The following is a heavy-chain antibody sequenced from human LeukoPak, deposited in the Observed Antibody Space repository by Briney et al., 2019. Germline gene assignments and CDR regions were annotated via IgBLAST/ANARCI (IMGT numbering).Heavy chain of an antibody. CDR3: GRFALSSSLDY. J-gene: IGHJ4*02. CDR2: IYPGYSDT. CDR1: GYRLTNNW. V-gene: IGHV5-51*01. Sequence: GESLKISCKVSGYRLTNNWIGWVRQVPGKGLEWMGIIYPGYSDTRYSPSFQGQVTFSVDTSTSTVYLQWSSLKASDTAIYYCGRFALSSSLDYWGQGTLVTVSS. D-gene: IGHD6-13*01.